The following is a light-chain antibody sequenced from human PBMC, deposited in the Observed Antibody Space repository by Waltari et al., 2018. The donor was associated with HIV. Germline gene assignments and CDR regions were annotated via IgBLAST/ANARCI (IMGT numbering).Light chain of an antibody. Sequence: DLIMTQPPESLAVSLGWTATITCKSSRRGLYASNNKNYVTWYKQKEGKPPKVLSYWASARESGVTERFRCGGAGTDFTRTSSNLQGEDGAIYESRQYDTTLGTSGRGTRVEIK. V-gene: IGKV4-1*01. CDR1: RRGLYASNNKNY. J-gene: IGKJ4*02. CDR2: WAS. CDR3: RQYDTTLGT.